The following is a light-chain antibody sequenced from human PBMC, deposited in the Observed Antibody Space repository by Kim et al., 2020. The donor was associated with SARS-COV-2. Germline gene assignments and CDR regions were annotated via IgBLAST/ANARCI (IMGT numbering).Light chain of an antibody. V-gene: IGKV1-9*01. CDR3: QQHNTSPYP. CDR2: TAS. Sequence: SVGDRVPITCRAGQGIGRFVAWYQQKPGEAPKVLIHTASSLQTGVPSRFSGSVSETNFALTISSLQPEDSATYFCQQHNTSPYPFGKGTKLEI. J-gene: IGKJ2*01. CDR1: QGIGRF.